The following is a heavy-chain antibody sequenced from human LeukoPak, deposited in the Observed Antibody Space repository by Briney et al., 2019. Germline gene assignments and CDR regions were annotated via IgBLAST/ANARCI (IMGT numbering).Heavy chain of an antibody. Sequence: GGSLRLSCAASGFTFSSYWMHWVRQAPGKGLLWVSRINTDGSSTSYADSVKGRFTISRDNAKNTLYLQMNSLRAEDTAVYYCARDRDSSGWSGGFDYWGQGTLVTVSS. CDR2: INTDGSST. CDR1: GFTFSSYW. V-gene: IGHV3-74*01. J-gene: IGHJ4*02. D-gene: IGHD6-19*01. CDR3: ARDRDSSGWSGGFDY.